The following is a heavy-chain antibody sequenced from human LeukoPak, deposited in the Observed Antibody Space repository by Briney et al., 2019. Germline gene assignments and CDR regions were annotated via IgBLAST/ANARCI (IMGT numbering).Heavy chain of an antibody. Sequence: ASVKVSCKASGYTFTSYYMHWVRQAPGQGLEWMGIINPSGGSTSYAQKFQGRATMTRDTSTSTVYMELSSLRSEDTAVYYCASIGFRGYYDSSGYFDYWGQGTLVTVSS. CDR2: INPSGGST. V-gene: IGHV1-46*01. CDR1: GYTFTSYY. D-gene: IGHD3-22*01. CDR3: ASIGFRGYYDSSGYFDY. J-gene: IGHJ4*02.